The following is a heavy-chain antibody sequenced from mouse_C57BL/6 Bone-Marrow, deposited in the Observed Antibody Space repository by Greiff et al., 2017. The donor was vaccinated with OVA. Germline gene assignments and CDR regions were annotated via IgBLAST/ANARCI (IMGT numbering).Heavy chain of an antibody. D-gene: IGHD1-1*01. CDR3: TTSPSFITTVVATDD. V-gene: IGHV1-15*01. J-gene: IGHJ2*01. Sequence: QVQLKQPGAELVRPGASVTLSCKASGYTFTDYEMHWVKQTPVHGLEWIGAIDPETGGTAYNQKFKGKAILTADKSSSTAYMELRSLTSEDSAVYYCTTSPSFITTVVATDDWGKGTTLTVSS. CDR1: GYTFTDYE. CDR2: IDPETGGT.